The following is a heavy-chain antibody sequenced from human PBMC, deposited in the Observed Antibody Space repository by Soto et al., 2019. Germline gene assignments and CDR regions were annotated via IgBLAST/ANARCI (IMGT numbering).Heavy chain of an antibody. CDR3: ARHGSN. Sequence: SETLSLTCTISGVSISNSSYYWGWIRRPPGKGLEWIGTIYYSGITYYNPSLKSRVTISVDTSKNQFSLKLTSVTAADTAVYYCARHGSNWGQGTLVTVSS. V-gene: IGHV4-39*01. CDR2: IYYSGIT. CDR1: GVSISNSSYY. J-gene: IGHJ4*02.